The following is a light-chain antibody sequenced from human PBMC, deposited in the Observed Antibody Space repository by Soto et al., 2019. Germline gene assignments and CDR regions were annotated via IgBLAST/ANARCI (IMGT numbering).Light chain of an antibody. CDR2: AAS. Sequence: DIQMTQSPSSLSASVGDRVTITCRASQNIRNYLNWYQQRPGKMPNLLVYAASNLRSGVPSRFSGSGSGTLFTLTISSLHPADFATYYCQQIHSTSSYTVGQWTRVDIK. V-gene: IGKV1-39*01. CDR3: QQIHSTSSYT. J-gene: IGKJ2*01. CDR1: QNIRNY.